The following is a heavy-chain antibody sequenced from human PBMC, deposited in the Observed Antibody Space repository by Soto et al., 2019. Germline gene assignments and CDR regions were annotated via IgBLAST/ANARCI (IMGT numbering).Heavy chain of an antibody. D-gene: IGHD3-10*01. Sequence: GGSLRLSCAASGFTFSSYWMSWVRQAPGKGLEWVANIKQDGSEKYYVDSVKGRFTISRDNAKNSLYLQMNSLRAEDTAVYYCARDSNMVRGVIHSLSPSDIDYGMDVWGQGTTVTVSS. CDR1: GFTFSSYW. V-gene: IGHV3-7*01. J-gene: IGHJ6*02. CDR3: ARDSNMVRGVIHSLSPSDIDYGMDV. CDR2: IKQDGSEK.